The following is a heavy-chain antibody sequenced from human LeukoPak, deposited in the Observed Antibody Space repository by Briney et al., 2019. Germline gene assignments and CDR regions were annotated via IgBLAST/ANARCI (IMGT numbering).Heavy chain of an antibody. CDR1: GFTFSSYS. CDR3: ASGSYSRFDY. Sequence: PGGSLRLSCAASGFTFSSYSMNWVRQAPGKGLEWVSSISSSGSYIYYADSVKGRFTISRDNAKNSLYLQMNSLRAEDTAVYCCASGSYSRFDYWGQGTLVTVSS. J-gene: IGHJ4*02. CDR2: ISSSGSYI. D-gene: IGHD1-26*01. V-gene: IGHV3-21*01.